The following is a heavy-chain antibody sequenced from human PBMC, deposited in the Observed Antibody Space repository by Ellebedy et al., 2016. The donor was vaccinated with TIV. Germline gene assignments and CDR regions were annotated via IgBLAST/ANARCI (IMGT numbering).Heavy chain of an antibody. V-gene: IGHV3-48*02. CDR2: ISPTSGSTI. D-gene: IGHD1-20*01. J-gene: IGHJ3*02. CDR3: VRGAFDNSFDI. Sequence: GGSLRLXXAASGSTFSSYSLDWVRQAPGKRLEWISYISPTSGSTIYYADSVRGRFTISKNTAKNTLYLQMRSLRDEDTAVYYCVRGAFDNSFDIWGQGTLVTVSS. CDR1: GSTFSSYS.